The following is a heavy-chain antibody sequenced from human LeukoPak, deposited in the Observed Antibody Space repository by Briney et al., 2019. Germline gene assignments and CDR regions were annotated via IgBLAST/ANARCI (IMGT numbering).Heavy chain of an antibody. CDR1: GGSISSSSYY. CDR2: INHSGST. D-gene: IGHD6-19*01. CDR3: ARLGRQRWLVRFDY. J-gene: IGHJ4*02. Sequence: SETLSLTCTVSGGSISSSSYYWGWIRQPPGKGLEWIGEINHSGSTNYNPSLKSRVTISVDTSKNQFSLKLSSVTAADTAVYYCARLGRQRWLVRFDYWGQGTLVTVSS. V-gene: IGHV4-39*07.